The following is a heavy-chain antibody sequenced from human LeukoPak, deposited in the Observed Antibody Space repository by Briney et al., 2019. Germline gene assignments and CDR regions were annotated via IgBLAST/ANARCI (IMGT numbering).Heavy chain of an antibody. V-gene: IGHV4-61*02. D-gene: IGHD3-22*01. CDR2: IYTSGST. J-gene: IGHJ3*02. CDR1: GGSISNGSYY. CDR3: ARDLYYYDSSGYYLWGFDI. Sequence: PSQTLSLTCSVSGGSISNGSYYWSWIRQPAGKGLEWIGRIYTSGSTNYNPSLKSRVTISVDTSKNQFSLKLSSVTAADTAVYYCARDLYYYDSSGYYLWGFDIWGQGTMVTVSS.